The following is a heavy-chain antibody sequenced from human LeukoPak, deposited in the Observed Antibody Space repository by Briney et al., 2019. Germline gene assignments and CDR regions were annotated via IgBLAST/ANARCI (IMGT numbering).Heavy chain of an antibody. D-gene: IGHD3-22*01. CDR1: GYTLTELS. Sequence: ASVKVSCKVSGYTLTELSMHWVRQAPGKGHEWMGGFDPEDGETIYAQKFQGRVTMTEDTSTDTAYMELSSLRSEDTAVYYCATHYYDSSGYYYVGNWFDPWGQGTLVTVSS. V-gene: IGHV1-24*01. CDR2: FDPEDGET. CDR3: ATHYYDSSGYYYVGNWFDP. J-gene: IGHJ5*02.